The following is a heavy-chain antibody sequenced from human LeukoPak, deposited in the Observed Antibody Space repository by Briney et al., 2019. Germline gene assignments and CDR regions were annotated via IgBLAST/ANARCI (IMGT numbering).Heavy chain of an antibody. V-gene: IGHV3-11*04. CDR3: ARDSPYDFWSGPFSAYWFDP. CDR1: GFTFSDYY. Sequence: PGGSLRLSCAASGFTFSDYYMSWIRQAPGKGLEWVSYISSSGSTIYYADSVKGRFTISRDNAKNSLYLQMNSLRAEDTAVYYCARDSPYDFWSGPFSAYWFDPWGQGTLVTVSS. D-gene: IGHD3-3*01. J-gene: IGHJ5*02. CDR2: ISSSGSTI.